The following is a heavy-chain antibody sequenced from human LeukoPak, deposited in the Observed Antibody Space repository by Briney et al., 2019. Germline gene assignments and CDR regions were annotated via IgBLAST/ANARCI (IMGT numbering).Heavy chain of an antibody. V-gene: IGHV4-31*03. CDR2: IYYSGST. J-gene: IGHJ5*02. CDR1: GGSISSGGYY. Sequence: NPSETLSLTCTVSGGSISSGGYYWSWIRQHPGKGLEWIGYIYYSGSTYYNPSLKSRVTISVDTSKNQFSLKLSSVTAADTAVYYCATSGYSYGNNWFDPWGQGTLVTVSS. CDR3: ATSGYSYGNNWFDP. D-gene: IGHD5-18*01.